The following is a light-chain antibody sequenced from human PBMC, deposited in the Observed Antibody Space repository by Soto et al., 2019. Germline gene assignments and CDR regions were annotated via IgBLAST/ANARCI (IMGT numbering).Light chain of an antibody. CDR2: GAS. V-gene: IGKV3-20*01. CDR3: QQYGSSPYT. CDR1: QSVSSSY. J-gene: IGKJ2*01. Sequence: EIVLTQSPGTLSLSPGERATLYCRASQSVSSSYLAWYQQKPGQAPRHLIYGASSRSTGIPDRFSGSGSGTDFNLTISRREPEDFAVYYCQQYGSSPYTFGQGTKLEIK.